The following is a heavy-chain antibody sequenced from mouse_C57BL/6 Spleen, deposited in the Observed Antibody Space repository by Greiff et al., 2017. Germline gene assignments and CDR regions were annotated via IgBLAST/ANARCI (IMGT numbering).Heavy chain of an antibody. CDR1: GYTFTSYW. CDR2: IDPSDSYT. CDR3: ARGDSYYGSDY. D-gene: IGHD1-1*01. J-gene: IGHJ2*01. V-gene: IGHV1-50*01. Sequence: QVQLQQPGAELVKPGASVKLSCKASGYTFTSYWMQWVKQRPGQGLEWIGEIDPSDSYTNYNQKFKGKATLTVDTSSSTAYMQLSSLTSEDSAVYYCARGDSYYGSDYWGQGTTLTVSS.